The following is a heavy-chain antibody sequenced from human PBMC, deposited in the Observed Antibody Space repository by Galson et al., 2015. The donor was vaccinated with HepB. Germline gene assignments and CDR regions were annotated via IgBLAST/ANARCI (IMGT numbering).Heavy chain of an antibody. Sequence: SCKASGGTFSSYAISWVRQAPGQGLEWMGGIIPIFGTANYAQKFQGRVTITADESTSTAYMELSSLRSEDTAVYYCARGPYDYIWGSYRFDYWGQGTLVTVSS. J-gene: IGHJ4*02. CDR3: ARGPYDYIWGSYRFDY. CDR2: IIPIFGTA. V-gene: IGHV1-69*01. D-gene: IGHD3-16*02. CDR1: GGTFSSYA.